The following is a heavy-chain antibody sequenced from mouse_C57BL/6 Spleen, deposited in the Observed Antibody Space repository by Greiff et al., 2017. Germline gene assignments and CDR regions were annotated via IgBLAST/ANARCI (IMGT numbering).Heavy chain of an antibody. J-gene: IGHJ3*01. Sequence: EVKLQESGPELVKPGASVKISCKASGYSFTDYNMNWVKQSNGKSLEWIGVINPNYGTTSYNQKFKGKATLTVDQSSSTAYMQLNILASEESAVYYCARDLGRGFAYWGQGTLVTVSA. V-gene: IGHV1-39*01. CDR2: INPNYGTT. CDR1: GYSFTDYN. D-gene: IGHD4-1*01. CDR3: ARDLGRGFAY.